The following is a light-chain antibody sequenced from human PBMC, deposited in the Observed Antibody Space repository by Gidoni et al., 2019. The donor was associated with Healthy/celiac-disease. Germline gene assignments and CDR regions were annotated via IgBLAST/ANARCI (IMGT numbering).Light chain of an antibody. J-gene: IGKJ1*01. Sequence: EIVMTQSPATLSVSPGERATLSCRASQSVNSNLAWYQQKPGQAPRLLIYCASTRATGIPARFSGSGSGTEFTLTISSLQSEDFAVYYCQQYNNWLRGFXQXTKVEIK. CDR1: QSVNSN. CDR2: CAS. CDR3: QQYNNWLRG. V-gene: IGKV3-15*01.